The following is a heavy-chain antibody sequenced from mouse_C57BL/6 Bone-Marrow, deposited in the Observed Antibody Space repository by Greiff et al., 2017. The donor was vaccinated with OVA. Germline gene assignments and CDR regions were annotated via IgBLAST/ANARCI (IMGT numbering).Heavy chain of an antibody. D-gene: IGHD3-2*02. J-gene: IGHJ4*01. CDR2: IDPSDSYT. V-gene: IGHV1-50*01. Sequence: QVQLQQPGAELVKPGASVKLSCKASGYTFTSYWMQWVKQRPGQGLEWIGEIDPSDSYTNYNQKFKGKATLNVDTSSSTAYMQLSSLTSEDSAVYYCARCYRQLRDYYAMDYWGQGTSVTVSS. CDR3: ARCYRQLRDYYAMDY. CDR1: GYTFTSYW.